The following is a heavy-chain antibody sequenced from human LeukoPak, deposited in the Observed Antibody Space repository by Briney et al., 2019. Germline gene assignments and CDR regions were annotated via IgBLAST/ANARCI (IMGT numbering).Heavy chain of an antibody. CDR1: GFTFRTYW. Sequence: GGSLRLSCAASGFTFRTYWMHWVRQAPGKGLVWVSRIKSDGSSTNYADSVKGRFTISRDNAKNTLYLQMNSLRAEDTAVYYCATMPPYCSSTSCYGDAFDIWGQGTMVTVSS. J-gene: IGHJ3*02. D-gene: IGHD2-2*01. CDR2: IKSDGSST. V-gene: IGHV3-74*01. CDR3: ATMPPYCSSTSCYGDAFDI.